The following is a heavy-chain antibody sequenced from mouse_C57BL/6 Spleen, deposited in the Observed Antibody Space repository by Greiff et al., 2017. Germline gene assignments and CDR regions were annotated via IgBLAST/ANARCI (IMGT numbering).Heavy chain of an antibody. CDR1: GYTFTGYW. V-gene: IGHV1-9*01. Sequence: QVQLQQSGAELMTPGASVMLSCKATGYTFTGYWIEWVKQRPGHGLAWIGEILPGSGSTNYNAKFKGKATSTADTSSNTAYMQLGRLTTDVSAIYSGARSRGLDGDWYFDVWGTGTTGTVSS. J-gene: IGHJ1*03. D-gene: IGHD1-1*02. CDR2: ILPGSGST. CDR3: ARSRGLDGDWYFDV.